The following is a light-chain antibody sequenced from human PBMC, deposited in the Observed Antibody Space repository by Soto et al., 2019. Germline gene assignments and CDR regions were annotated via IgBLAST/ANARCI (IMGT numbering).Light chain of an antibody. CDR2: DAS. V-gene: IGKV1D-13*01. J-gene: IGKJ3*01. CDR1: EGIRSS. CDR3: QQFNNFPPT. Sequence: GDTVTITCRASEGIRSSLAWYQQRPGTGPKLLIYDASTLDAGAPSRFSGSGSGTDFTLTIRSLQPEDFATYYCQQFNNFPPTFGPGTKVDFK.